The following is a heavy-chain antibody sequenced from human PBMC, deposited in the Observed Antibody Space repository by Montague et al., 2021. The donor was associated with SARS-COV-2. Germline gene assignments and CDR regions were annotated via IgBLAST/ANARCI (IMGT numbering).Heavy chain of an antibody. CDR1: GYSFTSCW. V-gene: IGHV5-51*07. D-gene: IGHD3-22*01. CDR3: ARVTDYYYDTSGYWDAFDI. J-gene: IGHJ3*02. Sequence: SGAEVKEPGESLKISCKGSGYSFTSCWIGWVHQMPGKGLEWMGIIYPGDSDTRYSPSFQGQVTIPADKSISTAYLQWSSLKASDTAIYYCARVTDYYYDTSGYWDAFDIWGQGTMVTVSS. CDR2: IYPGDSDT.